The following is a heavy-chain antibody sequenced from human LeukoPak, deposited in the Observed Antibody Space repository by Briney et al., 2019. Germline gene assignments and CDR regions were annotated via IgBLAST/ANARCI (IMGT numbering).Heavy chain of an antibody. D-gene: IGHD4-23*01. J-gene: IGHJ5*02. Sequence: GAPVKVSCKASGYTFTSHYIHWVRQAPGQGLEWMGIINPSGGSTSYAQMFQGRVTMTRDTSTSTVYMELSSLRSEDTAVYYCARDRGGNTYWFDPWGQGTLVTVSS. V-gene: IGHV1-46*01. CDR3: ARDRGGNTYWFDP. CDR2: INPSGGST. CDR1: GYTFTSHY.